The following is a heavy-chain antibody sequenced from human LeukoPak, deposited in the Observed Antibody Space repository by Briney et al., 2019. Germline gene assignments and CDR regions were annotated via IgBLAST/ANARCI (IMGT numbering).Heavy chain of an antibody. V-gene: IGHV1-46*01. CDR1: GYRFSSNH. Sequence: ASVKVSCKASGYRFSSNHMHWVRQAPGQGLEWMGIIKSGDGGTTYAQKFQGRIALTRDTSTTTFYMDLNNLRFEDTAVYYCARDSNWAFDSWGQGTLVTVSS. J-gene: IGHJ4*02. CDR3: ARDSNWAFDS. CDR2: IKSGDGGT. D-gene: IGHD1-1*01.